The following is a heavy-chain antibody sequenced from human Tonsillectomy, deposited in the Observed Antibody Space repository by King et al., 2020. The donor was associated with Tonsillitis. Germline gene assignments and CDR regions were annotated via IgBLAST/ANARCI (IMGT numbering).Heavy chain of an antibody. Sequence: VQLVESGGGLIQRGGSLRLSCAVSGFTVSRNYMNWVRQAPGKGLEWVSLIYRNGSTYYADSVRGRFTISRDNSKNTLYLQMNSLRAEDTAVYYCARVAHDYYDFWRFDYWGQGTLVTVSS. D-gene: IGHD3-3*01. CDR1: GFTVSRNY. CDR3: ARVAHDYYDFWRFDY. J-gene: IGHJ4*02. CDR2: IYRNGST. V-gene: IGHV3-53*01.